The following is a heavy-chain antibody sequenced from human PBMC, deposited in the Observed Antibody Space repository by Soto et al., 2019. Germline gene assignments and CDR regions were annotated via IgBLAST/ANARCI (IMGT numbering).Heavy chain of an antibody. CDR1: GFTFSDCS. CDR3: AKDIKCEDFTYGYFYYGMDV. D-gene: IGHD3-10*01. Sequence: LRLSCAASGFTFSDCSMHWVRQAPGKGLEWVASTSYNGNNKYYGDSVKGRFTISRDNSKNTLHLQMITLRPEDTAVYYCAKDIKCEDFTYGYFYYGMDVWGQGTTVTAP. CDR2: TSYNGNNK. V-gene: IGHV3-30*18. J-gene: IGHJ6*02.